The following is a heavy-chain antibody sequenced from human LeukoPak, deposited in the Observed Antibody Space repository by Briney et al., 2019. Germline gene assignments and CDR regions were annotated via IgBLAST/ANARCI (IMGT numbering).Heavy chain of an antibody. J-gene: IGHJ4*02. V-gene: IGHV3-74*01. CDR1: GFTLSNYW. CDR3: VKRGPGYDKSTYPPHYFDY. D-gene: IGHD3-22*01. Sequence: GGSLRLSCAASGFTLSNYWTHWVRQAPGKGLVWVSRISTDGSSTNYADSVRGRFTISRDNSKNTLYLQMNSLRAEDTAVYYCVKRGPGYDKSTYPPHYFDYWGQGTLVTVSS. CDR2: ISTDGSST.